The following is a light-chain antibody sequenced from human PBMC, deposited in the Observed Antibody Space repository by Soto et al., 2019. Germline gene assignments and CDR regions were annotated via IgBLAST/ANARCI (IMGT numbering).Light chain of an antibody. J-gene: IGKJ4*01. Sequence: DIVMTQSPATLSVSPGDRATLSCRASQSVSSIAWYQQKPGQPPRLLIYGASRRATNIPARFSGGGSDTEFTLTISTLQSEDFAVYYCQYYDNWRLSFGGGTTAEIK. CDR2: GAS. CDR1: QSVSS. CDR3: QYYDNWRLS. V-gene: IGKV3-15*01.